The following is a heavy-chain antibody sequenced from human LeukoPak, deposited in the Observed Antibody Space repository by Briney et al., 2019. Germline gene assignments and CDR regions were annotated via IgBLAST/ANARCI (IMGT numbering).Heavy chain of an antibody. CDR3: ARGGVGATTYVWFDP. V-gene: IGHV1-46*01. D-gene: IGHD1-26*01. J-gene: IGHJ5*02. CDR2: INPSGGST. Sequence: ASVKVSCKASGYTFTNYYIHWVRQAPGQGLECMGIINPSGGSTSYAQRFQGRVTMTRDMSTSTVYMELSSLRSEDTAVYYCARGGVGATTYVWFDPWGQGTLVTVSS. CDR1: GYTFTNYY.